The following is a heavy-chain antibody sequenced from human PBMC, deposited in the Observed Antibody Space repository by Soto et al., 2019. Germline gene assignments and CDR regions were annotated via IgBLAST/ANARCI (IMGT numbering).Heavy chain of an antibody. V-gene: IGHV4-59*01. CDR1: GGSISSYY. D-gene: IGHD7-27*01. CDR3: ARGHLTGDLHFDY. CDR2: IYYSGST. J-gene: IGHJ4*02. Sequence: SETLSLTCTVSGGSISSYYWSWIRQPPGKGLEWIGYIYYSGSTNYNPSLKSRVTISVDTSKNQFSLKLSSVTAADTAVYYCARGHLTGDLHFDYWGQGTLVTVSS.